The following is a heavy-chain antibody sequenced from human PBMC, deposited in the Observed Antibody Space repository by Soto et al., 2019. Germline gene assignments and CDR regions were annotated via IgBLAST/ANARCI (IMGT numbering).Heavy chain of an antibody. J-gene: IGHJ4*01. Sequence: QVQLLESGGGLVTPGGSLRLSCTVSGFTFGDDYMRWMRQAPGKGLEWLASISSSGTTAAYSDSVKGRFTVSRDNSKNSLGLHMNGLRAEDSDKYYCATDRGPPNSDSVLAVWGQGTLVTVSS. CDR1: GFTFGDDY. V-gene: IGHV3-11*01. D-gene: IGHD3-9*01. CDR2: ISSSGTTA. CDR3: ATDRGPPNSDSVLAV.